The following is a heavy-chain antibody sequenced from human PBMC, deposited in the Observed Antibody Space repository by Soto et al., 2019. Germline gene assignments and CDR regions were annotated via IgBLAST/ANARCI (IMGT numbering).Heavy chain of an antibody. Sequence: SETLSLTCSVSGASISSFNWNWVRQPAGKGPEWVGRLNIAGTINYNPSLKSRITMSMDTSKNHISLHLRSVTAADTAIYYCARDRGEYTSSWFWYFSHWGHGTLVTVSS. J-gene: IGHJ2*01. V-gene: IGHV4-4*07. CDR1: GASISSFN. CDR2: LNIAGTI. D-gene: IGHD6-13*01. CDR3: ARDRGEYTSSWFWYFSH.